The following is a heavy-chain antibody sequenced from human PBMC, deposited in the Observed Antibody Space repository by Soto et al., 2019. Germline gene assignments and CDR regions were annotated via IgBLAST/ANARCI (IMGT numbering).Heavy chain of an antibody. J-gene: IGHJ4*02. CDR2: IIPILGIA. D-gene: IGHD3-10*01. V-gene: IGHV1-69*08. CDR1: GGTFSSYT. Sequence: QVQLVQSGAEVKKPGSSVKVSCKASGGTFSSYTISWVRQAPGQGLEWMGRIIPILGIANYAQKFQGRVTITADKSTSTADMELSSLRSEDTAVYYCAREGDDGFGGTYYFDYWGQGTLVTVSS. CDR3: AREGDDGFGGTYYFDY.